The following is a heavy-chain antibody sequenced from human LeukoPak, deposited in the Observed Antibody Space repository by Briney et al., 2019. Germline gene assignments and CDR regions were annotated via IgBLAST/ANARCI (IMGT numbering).Heavy chain of an antibody. D-gene: IGHD6-6*01. J-gene: IGHJ4*02. CDR2: ISHTGTA. CDR3: ATREHHVLRTPGDY. V-gene: IGHV4-39*01. CDR1: GGSITISDYY. Sequence: SETLSLTCTVSGGSITISDYYWGWIRLPPGKGLEWIGTISHTGTAYYNPSLQSRVTISVDKSKNQFSLKLSSVTAADTAVYYCATREHHVLRTPGDYWGQGTLVTVSS.